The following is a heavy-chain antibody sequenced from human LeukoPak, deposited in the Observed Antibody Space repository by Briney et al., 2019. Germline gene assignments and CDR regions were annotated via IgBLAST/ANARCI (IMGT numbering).Heavy chain of an antibody. CDR2: IYYSGST. J-gene: IGHJ5*02. D-gene: IGHD5-24*01. Sequence: SETLSLTCTVSGGSISSSSYYWGWIRQPPGKGLEWIGSIYYSGSTYYNPSLKSRVTISVDTSKNQFSLKLSSVTAADTAVYYCARVGMTTTARWFDPWGQGTLVTVSS. CDR1: GGSISSSSYY. V-gene: IGHV4-39*07. CDR3: ARVGMTTTARWFDP.